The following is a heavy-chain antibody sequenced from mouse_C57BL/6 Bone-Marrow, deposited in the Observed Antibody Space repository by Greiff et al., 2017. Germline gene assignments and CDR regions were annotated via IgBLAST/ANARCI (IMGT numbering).Heavy chain of an antibody. CDR1: GFNIKNTY. V-gene: IGHV14-3*01. Sequence: VQLQQSVAELVRPGASVKLSCTASGFNIKNTYMHWVKQRPEQGLEWIGRIDPANGNTKYAPKFQGQATITADTSSNTAYLQLSSLTSEDTAIYYCARYKDLIDYYGDWYFDVGGTGTTVTVSS. CDR3: ARYKDLIDYYGDWYFDV. D-gene: IGHD1-1*01. J-gene: IGHJ1*03. CDR2: IDPANGNT.